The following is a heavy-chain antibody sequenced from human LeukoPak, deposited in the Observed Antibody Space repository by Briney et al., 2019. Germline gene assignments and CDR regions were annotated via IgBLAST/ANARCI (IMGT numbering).Heavy chain of an antibody. D-gene: IGHD1-7*01. CDR2: ISGSGGGT. J-gene: IGHJ4*02. V-gene: IGHV3-23*01. Sequence: GGSLRLSCAASGFTFSTYGMSWVRQAPGKGLEWVSAISGSGGGTYFADSVKGRFTISRDNSKNTLFLQMDSLRAEDTAVYYCAKVLVELEGGEDYWGQGTLVTVSS. CDR1: GFTFSTYG. CDR3: AKVLVELEGGEDY.